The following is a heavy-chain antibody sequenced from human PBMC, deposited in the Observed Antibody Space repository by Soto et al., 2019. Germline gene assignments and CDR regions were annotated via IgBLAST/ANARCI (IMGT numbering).Heavy chain of an antibody. CDR2: IIPILGIA. D-gene: IGHD6-6*01. J-gene: IGHJ6*03. Sequence: QVQLVQSGAEVKKPGSSVKVSCKASGGTFSSYTISWVRQAPGQGLEWMGRIIPILGIANYAQKFQGRVTLTADKSTNTAYMELSSLRSEDTAVYYCARSSIAARDYYYYLDVWGKGTTVTVSS. CDR1: GGTFSSYT. V-gene: IGHV1-69*02. CDR3: ARSSIAARDYYYYLDV.